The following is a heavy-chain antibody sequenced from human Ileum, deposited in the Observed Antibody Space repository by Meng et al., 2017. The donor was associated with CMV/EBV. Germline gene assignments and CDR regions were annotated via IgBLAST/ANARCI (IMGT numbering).Heavy chain of an antibody. D-gene: IGHD3-3*01. CDR2: ISASSGNT. CDR1: GLTLSSYA. Sequence: AASGLTLSSYAMSWVRQTPGKGLEGVSGISASSGNTYYAESVKGRFTISRDNSKNTLYLQMSSLRVEDTAVYYCANHHDFWSAYYENWGQGTLVTVSS. J-gene: IGHJ4*02. V-gene: IGHV3-23*01. CDR3: ANHHDFWSAYYEN.